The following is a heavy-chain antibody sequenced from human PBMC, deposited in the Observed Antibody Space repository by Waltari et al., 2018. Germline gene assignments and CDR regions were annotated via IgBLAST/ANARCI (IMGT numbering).Heavy chain of an antibody. D-gene: IGHD1-1*01. CDR3: ARTSTRDFYYMDV. J-gene: IGHJ6*03. CDR1: GYDFPTFW. Sequence: EVQLVQSGAEVKKPGEYLRIPGEGSGYDFPTFWITWVRHMPGKGLEWMGRIDPRDSYTNYSPSFRGHVTISVDRSISTAYIQWSGLRASDTAIYYCARTSTRDFYYMDVWGKGTTVTVSS. CDR2: IDPRDSYT. V-gene: IGHV5-10-1*01.